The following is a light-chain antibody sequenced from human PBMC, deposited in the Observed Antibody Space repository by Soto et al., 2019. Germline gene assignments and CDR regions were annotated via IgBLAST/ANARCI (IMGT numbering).Light chain of an antibody. CDR3: LQDNDWPLST. V-gene: IGKV3-15*01. CDR2: GSS. CDR1: QSVSTN. J-gene: IGKJ5*01. Sequence: EIVLTQSPDTLSVSPGERATLSCRASQSVSTNLAWYQQKLGQAPRVLIYGSSSRATGVPARFSGSGSGTESTLIISSLQSEDSGIYYCLQDNDWPLSTFGQGTRLEI.